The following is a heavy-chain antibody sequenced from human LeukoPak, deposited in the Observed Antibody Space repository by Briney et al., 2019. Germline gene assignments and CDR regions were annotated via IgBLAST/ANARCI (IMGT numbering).Heavy chain of an antibody. Sequence: ASVKVSCKASGYTFIGYYMNWVRQAPGQGLEWMGWINPNSGGTNYAQKFQGRVTMTRDTSISTDYMELRSLTSDDTAVYYCARAWNTYGDFDYWGQGTVVTVSS. CDR1: GYTFIGYY. J-gene: IGHJ4*02. CDR3: ARAWNTYGDFDY. V-gene: IGHV1-2*02. CDR2: INPNSGGT. D-gene: IGHD5-18*01.